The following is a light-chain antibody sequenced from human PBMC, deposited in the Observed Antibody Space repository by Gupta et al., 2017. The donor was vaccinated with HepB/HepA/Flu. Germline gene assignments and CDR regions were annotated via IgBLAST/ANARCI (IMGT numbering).Light chain of an antibody. CDR1: QSISTY. V-gene: IGKV1-39*01. J-gene: IGKJ1*01. CDR3: QQGHSAPRT. CDR2: AAS. Sequence: DIQMTQSPSSLSASVGDRVTITCRASQSISTYLNWYQQKPGKAPKLLIYAASSLQSGVPSRFSGSGSGTEFTLSISSLQPEDFATYYCQQGHSAPRTFGQGTKVVIK.